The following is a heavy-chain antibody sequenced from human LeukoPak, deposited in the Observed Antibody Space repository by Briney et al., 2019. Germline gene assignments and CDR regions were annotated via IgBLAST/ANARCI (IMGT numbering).Heavy chain of an antibody. CDR2: FYASGSI. CDR1: GFTVSSNY. Sequence: GGSLGLSCAVSGFTVSSNYMGWVRQAPGKGLEWVSVFYASGSIYYADSVKGRFTISRDNSENTVFLQMNTLRAEDTAVYYCARLEKNSYYYMDVWGKGTTVTVSS. D-gene: IGHD1-1*01. J-gene: IGHJ6*03. CDR3: ARLEKNSYYYMDV. V-gene: IGHV3-53*01.